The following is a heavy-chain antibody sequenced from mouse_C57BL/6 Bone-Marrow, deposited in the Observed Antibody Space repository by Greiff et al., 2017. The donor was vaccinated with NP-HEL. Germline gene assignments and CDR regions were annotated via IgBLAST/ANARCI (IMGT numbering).Heavy chain of an antibody. CDR3: ARGYYGVGWFAY. Sequence: VKLQQPGAELVKPGASVKMSCKASGYTFTSYWITWVKQRPGQGLEWIGDIYPGSGSTNYNEKFKSKATLTVDTSSSTAYMQLSSLTSEDSAVYYCARGYYGVGWFAYWGQGTLVTVSA. V-gene: IGHV1-55*01. J-gene: IGHJ3*01. CDR1: GYTFTSYW. D-gene: IGHD2-13*01. CDR2: IYPGSGST.